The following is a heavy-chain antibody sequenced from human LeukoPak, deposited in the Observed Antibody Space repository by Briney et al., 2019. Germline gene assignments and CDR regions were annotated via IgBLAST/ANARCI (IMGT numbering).Heavy chain of an antibody. Sequence: PGGSLRLSCAASGFTFSSYAMSWVRQAPGKGLEWVSAISGSGGSTYYADSVKGRFTISRDNSKNTLYLQMNSLRAEDTAVYYCAKDELRTYYDILTGYYTRDYYFDYWGQGTLVTVSS. J-gene: IGHJ4*02. CDR2: ISGSGGST. CDR1: GFTFSSYA. V-gene: IGHV3-23*01. CDR3: AKDELRTYYDILTGYYTRDYYFDY. D-gene: IGHD3-9*01.